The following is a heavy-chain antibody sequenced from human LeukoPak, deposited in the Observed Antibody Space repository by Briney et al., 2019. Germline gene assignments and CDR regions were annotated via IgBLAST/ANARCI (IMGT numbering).Heavy chain of an antibody. Sequence: ASVKVSCKASGYTFTNYDISWVRQAPGQGLEWMGIINPSGGSTSYAQKFQGRVTMTRDTSTSTVYMELSSLRSEDTAVYYCAREEQQLTYFDYWGQGTLVTVSS. CDR2: INPSGGST. CDR1: GYTFTNYD. V-gene: IGHV1-46*01. CDR3: AREEQQLTYFDY. J-gene: IGHJ4*02. D-gene: IGHD6-13*01.